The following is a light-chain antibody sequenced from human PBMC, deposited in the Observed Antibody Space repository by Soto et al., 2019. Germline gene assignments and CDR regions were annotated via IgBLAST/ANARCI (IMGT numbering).Light chain of an antibody. J-gene: IGLJ2*01. CDR1: SSNIGNNY. CDR2: DND. CDR3: GTWDSRLRAGV. V-gene: IGLV1-51*01. Sequence: QSVLTQPPSVSAAPGQKVTSSCSGSSSNIGNNYVSWYQQLPGTAPKLLISDNDKRPSGIPDRFSGYKSGTSATLGITGLQTGDEAYSYCGTWDSRLRAGVFGGGTTLTVL.